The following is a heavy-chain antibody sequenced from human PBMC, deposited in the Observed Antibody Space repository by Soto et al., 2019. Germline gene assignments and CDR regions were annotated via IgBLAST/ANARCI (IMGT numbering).Heavy chain of an antibody. CDR2: IYHSGST. V-gene: IGHV4-4*02. CDR3: ARTYSSSPHYYYGMDV. J-gene: IGHJ6*02. Sequence: SETLSLTCAVSGGSISSSNWWSWVRQPPGKGLEWIGEIYHSGSTNYNPSLKSRVTISVDKSKNQFSLKLSSVTAADTAVYYWARTYSSSPHYYYGMDVWGQGTTVT. CDR1: GGSISSSNW. D-gene: IGHD6-6*01.